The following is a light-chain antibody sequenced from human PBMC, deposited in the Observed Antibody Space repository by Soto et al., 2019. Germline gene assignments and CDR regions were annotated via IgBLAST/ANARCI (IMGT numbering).Light chain of an antibody. V-gene: IGLV2-8*01. CDR3: SSYAPSDVV. CDR2: DVN. CDR1: PSDVGGSNS. J-gene: IGLJ2*01. Sequence: QSALTQPPSASGSPGQSVTISCTGTPSDVGGSNSVSWYQQHPGKAPNLMIYDVNKRPSGVPDRFSGSKSGNPASLTVSGLQAADEAYYFCSSYAPSDVVFGGGTKVTVL.